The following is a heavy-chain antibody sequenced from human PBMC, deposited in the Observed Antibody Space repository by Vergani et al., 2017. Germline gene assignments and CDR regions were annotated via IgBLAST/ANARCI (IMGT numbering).Heavy chain of an antibody. Sequence: EVQLVESGGGLVKPGGSLRLSCAASGFTFSSYSMNWVRQAPGKGLGWVSSISSSSSYIYYADSVKGRFTISRDNAKNSLYLQMNSLRAEDTAVYYCARGGPAGSNFDYWGQGTLVTVSS. J-gene: IGHJ4*02. CDR2: ISSSSSYI. D-gene: IGHD6-19*01. CDR3: ARGGPAGSNFDY. CDR1: GFTFSSYS. V-gene: IGHV3-21*01.